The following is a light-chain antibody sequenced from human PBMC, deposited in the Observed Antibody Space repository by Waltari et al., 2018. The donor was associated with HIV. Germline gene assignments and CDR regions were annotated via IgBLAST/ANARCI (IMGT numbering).Light chain of an antibody. V-gene: IGKV4-1*01. CDR2: WAS. CDR3: QQYYSTPPT. J-gene: IGKJ1*01. Sequence: DIVMTQSPHPLALSLGARATISCKSSQSIFYSSRNANYLAWYQQKPGQSPKLLIYWASSRASGVPDRFSGSGSRTDFTLSNSSLQSEDVAVYFCQQYYSTPPTFGQGTRVEIK. CDR1: QSIFYSSRNANY.